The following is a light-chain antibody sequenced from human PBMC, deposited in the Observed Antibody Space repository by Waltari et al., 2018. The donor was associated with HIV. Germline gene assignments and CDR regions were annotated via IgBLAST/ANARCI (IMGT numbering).Light chain of an antibody. CDR2: ADS. CDR3: RAGDSGTVV. V-gene: IGLV3-1*01. Sequence: SYELTQPPSVSVSPGQTASTTCPGDKLGDKYACWYQQKPGQSPVLLIYADSRRPSRIPERFSGHKSGNTATLTSGGTQGMDEADYFCRAGDSGTVVFGGGPKMTVL. CDR1: KLGDKY. J-gene: IGLJ3*02.